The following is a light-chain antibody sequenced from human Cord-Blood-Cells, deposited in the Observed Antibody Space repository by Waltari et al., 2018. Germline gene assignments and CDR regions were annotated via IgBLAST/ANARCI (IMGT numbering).Light chain of an antibody. Sequence: DIVMTQSPDSLAVSLGERATVNCKYSQSVLYSSNNKNYLAWYQQKPGQPPKLLIYWASTRESGVPDRFSGSGSGTDFTLTISCLQAEDVAVYYCQQYYSTPITFGQGTRLEIK. CDR1: QSVLYSSNNKNY. CDR2: WAS. J-gene: IGKJ5*01. CDR3: QQYYSTPIT. V-gene: IGKV4-1*01.